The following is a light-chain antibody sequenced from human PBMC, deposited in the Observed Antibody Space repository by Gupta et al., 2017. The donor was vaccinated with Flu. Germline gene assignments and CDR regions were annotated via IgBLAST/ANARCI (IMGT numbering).Light chain of an antibody. CDR2: DNN. J-gene: IGLJ3*02. V-gene: IGLV1-51*02. Sequence: QSVLTQPPSVSAAPRQKVTISCSGSNSNIGPNYVSWYQQLPGTAPKLLIYDNNKRPSGIPDRFSGSKSGTSDTLGITXLXTGDETXYDCGKWAHSLNNGRGFGGGTKLTVL. CDR1: NSNIGPNY. CDR3: GKWAHSLNNGRG.